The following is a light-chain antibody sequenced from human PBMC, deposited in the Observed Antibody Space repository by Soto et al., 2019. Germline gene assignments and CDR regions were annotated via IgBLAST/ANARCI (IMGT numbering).Light chain of an antibody. CDR2: GAS. Sequence: DIQMTQSPSTLSASVGARAPITCRASQSIRNWLAWYQDKPGKAPKLLIYGASSLESGVPSRFSGSGSGTEFTLTIGGLQPDDFATYYCQHYNAFPWPFGQGTKVDIK. CDR3: QHYNAFPWP. J-gene: IGKJ1*01. V-gene: IGKV1-5*01. CDR1: QSIRNW.